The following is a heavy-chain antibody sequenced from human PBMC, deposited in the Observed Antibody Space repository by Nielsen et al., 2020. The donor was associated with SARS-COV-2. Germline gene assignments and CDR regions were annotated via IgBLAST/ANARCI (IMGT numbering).Heavy chain of an antibody. Sequence: VKVSCKASAGTFSSYAISWVRQAPGQGLEWMGGNIPIFGTANYAQKFQGRVTITADKSTSTAYMELSSLRSEDTAVYYCARDDPLSSSLTTVDFDYWGQGTLVTVSS. CDR1: AGTFSSYA. J-gene: IGHJ4*02. CDR3: ARDDPLSSSLTTVDFDY. V-gene: IGHV1-69*13. CDR2: NIPIFGTA. D-gene: IGHD6-13*01.